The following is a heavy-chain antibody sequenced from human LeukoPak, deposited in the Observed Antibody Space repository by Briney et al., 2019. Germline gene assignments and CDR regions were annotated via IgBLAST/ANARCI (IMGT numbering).Heavy chain of an antibody. Sequence: SETLSLTCTVSGGSISSSSYYWGWIRQPPGKGLEWIGSIYYSGSTYYNPSLKSRVTISVDTSKNQFSLKLSSVTAADTAVHYCARVYSSGKTPFDYWGQGTLVTVSS. D-gene: IGHD6-19*01. V-gene: IGHV4-39*01. J-gene: IGHJ4*02. CDR1: GGSISSSSYY. CDR3: ARVYSSGKTPFDY. CDR2: IYYSGST.